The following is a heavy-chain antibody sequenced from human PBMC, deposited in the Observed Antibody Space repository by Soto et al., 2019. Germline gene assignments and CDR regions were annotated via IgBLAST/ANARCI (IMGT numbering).Heavy chain of an antibody. D-gene: IGHD3-22*01. CDR1: GGSIASGSYY. CDR2: IHYSGRT. J-gene: IGHJ5*01. Sequence: XQTLCRPCAVAGGSIASGSYYWTWIRQHPGKVLEWIAYIHYSGRTYYNPSVKSRVTISVDTSNNQFSLKLSSVTAADTAVYYCARYHFDSSGYSNWFDSWGQGTLVTVSS. CDR3: ARYHFDSSGYSNWFDS. V-gene: IGHV4-31*11.